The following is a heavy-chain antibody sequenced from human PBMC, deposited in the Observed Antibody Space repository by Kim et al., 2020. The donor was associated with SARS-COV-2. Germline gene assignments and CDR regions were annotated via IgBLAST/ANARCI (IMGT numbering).Heavy chain of an antibody. Sequence: GGSLRLSCAASGFTFDNYAMNWVRQAPGKGLEWVSAISGSGDSTYYADSVKGRFTISRDNSKNTLYLQMNSLRVEDTAVYYCAKDQVRSRMTTVAYWGQG. V-gene: IGHV3-23*01. J-gene: IGHJ4*02. CDR2: ISGSGDST. CDR1: GFTFDNYA. CDR3: AKDQVRSRMTTVAY. D-gene: IGHD4-17*01.